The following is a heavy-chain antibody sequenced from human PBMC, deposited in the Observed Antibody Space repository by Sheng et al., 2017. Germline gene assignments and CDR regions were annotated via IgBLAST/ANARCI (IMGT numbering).Heavy chain of an antibody. D-gene: IGHD2-2*03. CDR2: INHDGTTI. Sequence: QVQLVESGGGLVKPGGSLRLSCAGSGFTFSDYYLTWIRQAPGKGLEWVSYINHDGTTIYYADSVKGRFTISRDNADNSLFLQMNSLRADDTAIYYCARDGLDIHTVHYYYYMDVWGKGTTVTVSS. CDR1: GFTFSDYY. V-gene: IGHV3-11*04. J-gene: IGHJ6*03. CDR3: ARDGLDIHTVHYYYYMDV.